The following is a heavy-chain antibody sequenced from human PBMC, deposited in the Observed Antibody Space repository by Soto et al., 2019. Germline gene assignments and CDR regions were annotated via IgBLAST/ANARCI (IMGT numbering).Heavy chain of an antibody. Sequence: QVQLVQSGDEVKKPGASVKVSYKASGYIFVNYGIAWVRHAPGQGLVWMGWISPYTGNTHSASKVQGRLTMTTDTSTSTAYMDLGSLTSDDTAVYYCVMVDNYVTPTPQDVWGQGTTVTVSS. D-gene: IGHD3-16*01. CDR1: GYIFVNYG. CDR3: VMVDNYVTPTPQDV. J-gene: IGHJ6*02. V-gene: IGHV1-18*01. CDR2: ISPYTGNT.